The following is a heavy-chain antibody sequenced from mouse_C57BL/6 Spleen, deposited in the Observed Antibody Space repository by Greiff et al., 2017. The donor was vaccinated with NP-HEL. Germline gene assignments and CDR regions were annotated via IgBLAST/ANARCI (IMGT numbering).Heavy chain of an antibody. CDR2: IDPSDSYT. D-gene: IGHD1-1*01. V-gene: IGHV1-69*01. Sequence: VQLQQPGAELVMPGASVKLSCKASGYTFTSYWMHWVKQRPGQGLEWIGEIDPSDSYTNYNQKFKGKSTLTVDKSSSTAYMQLSSLTSEDSAVYYCARKVLYYGSSYLDYWGQGTTLTVSS. J-gene: IGHJ2*01. CDR3: ARKVLYYGSSYLDY. CDR1: GYTFTSYW.